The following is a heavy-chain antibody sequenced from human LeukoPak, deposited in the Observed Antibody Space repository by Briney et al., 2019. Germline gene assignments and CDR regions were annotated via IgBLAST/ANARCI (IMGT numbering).Heavy chain of an antibody. V-gene: IGHV3-23*01. CDR2: ISNSGGST. CDR1: GFTFRSYA. J-gene: IGHJ4*02. D-gene: IGHD6-19*01. Sequence: GGSLRLSCAASGFTFRSYAMSWVRQAPGKGLEWVSAISNSGGSTYYADSVKGRFTISRDNSKNTLYLQMNSLRAEDTAIYYCARSSGWYDYWGQGTLVTVSS. CDR3: ARSSGWYDY.